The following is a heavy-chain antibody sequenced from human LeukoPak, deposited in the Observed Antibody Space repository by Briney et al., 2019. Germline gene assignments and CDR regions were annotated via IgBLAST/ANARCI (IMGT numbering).Heavy chain of an antibody. D-gene: IGHD2-21*02. CDR2: MNPNCGNT. CDR3: ARQNVVVTAIVKYTWFDP. CDR1: GYTFTSYD. J-gene: IGHJ5*02. Sequence: GASVKVSCKASGYTFTSYDINWVRQAPGQGLEWMGWMNPNCGNTGYAQKFQGRVTITTNTSISTAYMELSSLRSEDTAVYYCARQNVVVTAIVKYTWFDPWGQGTLVTVSS. V-gene: IGHV1-8*03.